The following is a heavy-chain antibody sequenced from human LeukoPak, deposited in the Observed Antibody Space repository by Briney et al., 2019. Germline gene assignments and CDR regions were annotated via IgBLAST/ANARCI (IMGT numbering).Heavy chain of an antibody. J-gene: IGHJ4*02. CDR3: ARLSIASRVRIFDY. Sequence: SETLSLTCTVSGGTMSNYYWSWIRQPPGKGLECIGHIYYSGSTNYKPSLKGRVTISLDTSKNQFSLKLSSVTAADTAVYYCARLSIASRVRIFDYWGQGTLVTVSS. D-gene: IGHD6-6*01. V-gene: IGHV4-59*08. CDR2: IYYSGST. CDR1: GGTMSNYY.